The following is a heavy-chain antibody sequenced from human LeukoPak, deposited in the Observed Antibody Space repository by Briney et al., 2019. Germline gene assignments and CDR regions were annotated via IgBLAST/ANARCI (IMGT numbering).Heavy chain of an antibody. J-gene: IGHJ4*02. CDR1: GFTLSHYW. CDR2: IKQDGSEK. CDR3: ARIGYSSSSFDY. D-gene: IGHD6-13*01. Sequence: GSLRLSYTPSGFTLSHYWMSWVRPAPGKGREWVANIKQDGSEKYYVDSVKGRFTISRDNAKNSLYLQMNSLRAEDTAVYYCARIGYSSSSFDYWGQGTLVTVSS. V-gene: IGHV3-7*01.